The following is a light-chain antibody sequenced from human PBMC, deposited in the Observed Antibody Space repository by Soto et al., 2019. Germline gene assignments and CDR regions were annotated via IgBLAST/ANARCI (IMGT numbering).Light chain of an antibody. V-gene: IGLV2-23*01. CDR2: EGS. CDR1: SSDVGSYNL. J-gene: IGLJ1*01. CDR3: CSYAGSSTYV. Sequence: QSVLTQPASVSGSPGQSITISCTGTSSDVGSYNLDSWYQQHPGKAPKLMIYEGSKRPSGVSNRFSDSKSGNTASLTISGLQAEDEADYYCCSYAGSSTYVFGTGXKVTVL.